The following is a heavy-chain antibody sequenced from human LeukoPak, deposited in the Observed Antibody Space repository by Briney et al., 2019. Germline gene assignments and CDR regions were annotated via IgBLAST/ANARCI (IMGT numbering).Heavy chain of an antibody. D-gene: IGHD3-10*01. CDR3: ARTRYYYNSRSYGAPYYFDY. Sequence: SETLSLTCIVSGGSISSSSYYWGWILQPPGKGLEWIGSIYYTGSTYYNPSLKSRVTISVDTSNNQFSLKLSSVTAADTAVYYCARTRYYYNSRSYGAPYYFDYWGQGTLVTVSS. V-gene: IGHV4-39*01. CDR1: GGSISSSSYY. CDR2: IYYTGST. J-gene: IGHJ4*02.